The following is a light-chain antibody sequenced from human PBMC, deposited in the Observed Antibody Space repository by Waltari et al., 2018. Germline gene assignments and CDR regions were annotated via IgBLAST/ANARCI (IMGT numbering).Light chain of an antibody. Sequence: QSALTQPASVSGSPGQSITISCTGTSSDVGGYNSASWYQQHPGKAPKLMIYEVSNRPSGVSNRFSGSKSGNTASLTISGLQAEDEADYYCSSYTSSSTLLFGGGTKLTVL. CDR3: SSYTSSSTLL. J-gene: IGLJ2*01. V-gene: IGLV2-14*01. CDR2: EVS. CDR1: SSDVGGYNS.